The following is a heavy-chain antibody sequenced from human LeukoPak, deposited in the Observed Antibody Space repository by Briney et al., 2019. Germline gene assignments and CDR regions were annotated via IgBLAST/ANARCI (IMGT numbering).Heavy chain of an antibody. D-gene: IGHD3-10*01. J-gene: IGHJ5*02. CDR1: GFTFSSYW. V-gene: IGHV3-7*01. CDR2: IKQDGSEK. CDR3: ARGAEYDGSGSYYDGNWSDP. Sequence: QPGGSLRLSCAASGFTFSSYWMSWVRQAPGKGLEWVANIKQDGSEKYYVGSVKGRFTISRDNAKNSLYLQMNSLRAEDTAVYYCARGAEYDGSGSYYDGNWSDPWGQGTLVTVSS.